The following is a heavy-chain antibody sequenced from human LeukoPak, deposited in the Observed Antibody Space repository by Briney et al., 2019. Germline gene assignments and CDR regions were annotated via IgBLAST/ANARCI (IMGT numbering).Heavy chain of an antibody. CDR1: GFIFSSYA. CDR3: AKGNIAARQDIMDV. D-gene: IGHD6-6*01. J-gene: IGHJ6*02. Sequence: GTSLRLSCAASGFIFSSYAMHWVRQAPGTGLEWVAVIWSDGSRQYYLDSVKGRFTISRDNSKNTLYLQMNSLRVEDTAVYYCAKGNIAARQDIMDVWGQGTTVTVSS. V-gene: IGHV3-33*06. CDR2: IWSDGSRQ.